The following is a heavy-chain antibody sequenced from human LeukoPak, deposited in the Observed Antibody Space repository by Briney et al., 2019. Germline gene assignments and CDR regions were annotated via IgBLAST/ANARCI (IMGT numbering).Heavy chain of an antibody. CDR3: ARVGAAAPAGYYFDY. J-gene: IGHJ4*02. V-gene: IGHV3-21*01. D-gene: IGHD6-13*01. Sequence: GGSLRLSCAASGFTFSSYSMNWVRQAPGKGLEWVSSISSSSSYIYYADSVKGRFTISRDNAKNSLYLQMNSLRAEDTAVYYCARVGAAAPAGYYFDYWGQGTLVTVSS. CDR2: ISSSSSYI. CDR1: GFTFSSYS.